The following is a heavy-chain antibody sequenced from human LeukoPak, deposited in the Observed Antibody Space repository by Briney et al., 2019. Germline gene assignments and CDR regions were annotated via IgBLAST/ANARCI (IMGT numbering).Heavy chain of an antibody. CDR1: GGSISSYY. CDR2: IYYSGST. Sequence: SETLSLTCTVSGGSISSYYWSWIRQPPGKGLEWIGYIYYSGSTNYNPSLKSRVTISVDTSKNQFSLKLSSVTAADTAVYYCVRVPGYSSGWSSYNWFDPWGQGTLVTVSS. V-gene: IGHV4-59*01. D-gene: IGHD6-19*01. J-gene: IGHJ5*02. CDR3: VRVPGYSSGWSSYNWFDP.